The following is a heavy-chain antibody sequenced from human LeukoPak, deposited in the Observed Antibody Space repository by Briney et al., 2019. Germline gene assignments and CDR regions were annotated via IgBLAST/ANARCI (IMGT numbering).Heavy chain of an antibody. CDR1: GFSLSSHD. Sequence: GGSLRLSCAASGFSLSSHDMHWVRQVTAKGLEWVSGISATGDTYYLGFVKGRFTISRENAKYALHLQMNSLRAGDTAVYYCARSGTTMTGDGLDIWGQGTMVTVSS. J-gene: IGHJ3*02. CDR3: ARSGTTMTGDGLDI. CDR2: ISATGDT. V-gene: IGHV3-13*04. D-gene: IGHD4-17*01.